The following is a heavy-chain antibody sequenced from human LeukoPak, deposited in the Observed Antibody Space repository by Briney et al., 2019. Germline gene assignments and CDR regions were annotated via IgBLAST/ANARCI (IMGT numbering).Heavy chain of an antibody. CDR2: ISYEGSNK. CDR1: GFTFSSYA. Sequence: GGSLRLSCAASGFTFSSYAMHWVRQAPGKGLEWVAVISYEGSNKYYADSVKGRFTISRDNSKNTLYLQMNSLRAEDTAVYYCARGNSPMVGRYYLELWGQGTLVTVSS. V-gene: IGHV3-30*14. CDR3: ARGNSPMVGRYYLEL. D-gene: IGHD4/OR15-4a*01. J-gene: IGHJ4*02.